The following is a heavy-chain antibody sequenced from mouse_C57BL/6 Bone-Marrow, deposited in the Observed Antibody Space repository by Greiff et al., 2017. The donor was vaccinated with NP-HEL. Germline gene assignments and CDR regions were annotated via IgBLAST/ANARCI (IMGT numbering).Heavy chain of an antibody. CDR3: ANGASYPYYFDY. Sequence: EVMLVESVAELVRPGASVKLSCTASGFNIKNTYMHWVKQRPEQGLEWIGRIDPANGNTKYAPKFQGKATITADTSSNTAYLQLSSLTSEDTAIYYCANGASYPYYFDYWGQGTTLTVSS. CDR1: GFNIKNTY. V-gene: IGHV14-3*01. CDR2: IDPANGNT. J-gene: IGHJ2*01. D-gene: IGHD5-1*01.